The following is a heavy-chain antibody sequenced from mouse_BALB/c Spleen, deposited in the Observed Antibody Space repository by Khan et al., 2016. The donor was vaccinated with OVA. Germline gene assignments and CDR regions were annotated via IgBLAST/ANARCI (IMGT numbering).Heavy chain of an antibody. CDR2: INPTSGYT. J-gene: IGHJ2*01. CDR1: GYTFTTYW. CDR3: ARDRIDY. Sequence: QVQPKESGAELAKPGASVKMSCKASGYTFTTYWMHWVKQRPGQGLEWIGYINPTSGYTDYNQKFKDKATLTADKSSSTAYMQLSSLTSDDSAVYYCARDRIDYWGQGTTLTVSS. V-gene: IGHV1-7*01.